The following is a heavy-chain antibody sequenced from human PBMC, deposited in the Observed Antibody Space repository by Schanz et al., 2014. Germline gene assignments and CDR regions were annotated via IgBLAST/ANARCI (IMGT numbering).Heavy chain of an antibody. CDR1: GYTFTSHG. Sequence: QVQLVQSGAEVKKPGASVKVSCKASGYTFTSHGISWVRQAPGQGLEWMGWITAYNGDTNYALKLQGRVTMTTDTSTGTAYMELRSLRSDDTAVYYCASPPISVAGRLADYWGQGILVAVSS. CDR2: ITAYNGDT. CDR3: ASPPISVAGRLADY. J-gene: IGHJ4*02. D-gene: IGHD6-19*01. V-gene: IGHV1-18*01.